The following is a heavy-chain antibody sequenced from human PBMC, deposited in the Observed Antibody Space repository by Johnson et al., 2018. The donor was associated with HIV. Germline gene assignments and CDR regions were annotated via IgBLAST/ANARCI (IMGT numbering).Heavy chain of an antibody. CDR2: IYRDGTT. Sequence: VQLVESGGGLIQPGGSLRLSCVASGFTVRKGLEWVSVIYRDGTTYYADSVKGRFTISRDNSKNTLYLQMKRLRVEDTAVYYCARDDLDNSGHLMAFDMWGQGTMVTVSS. J-gene: IGHJ3*02. CDR1: GFTVR. V-gene: IGHV3-53*01. D-gene: IGHD1-26*01. CDR3: ARDDLDNSGHLMAFDM.